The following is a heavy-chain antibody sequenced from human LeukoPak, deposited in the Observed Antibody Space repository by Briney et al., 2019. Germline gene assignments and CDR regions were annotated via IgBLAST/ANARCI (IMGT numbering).Heavy chain of an antibody. D-gene: IGHD6-19*01. J-gene: IGHJ4*02. V-gene: IGHV3-30*03. Sequence: PGRSLRLSCAASGFTFSSFGIHWVRQAPGKGLEWVAVVSDDGRTKYYAASVEGRFTISRDNSGNTLYLQMNSLRAEDTAVYYCARRVYNSGWYIDYWGQGTLVTVSS. CDR1: GFTFSSFG. CDR3: ARRVYNSGWYIDY. CDR2: VSDDGRTK.